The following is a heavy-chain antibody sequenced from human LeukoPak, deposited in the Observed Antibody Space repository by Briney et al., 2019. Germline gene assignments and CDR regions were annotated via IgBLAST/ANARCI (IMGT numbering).Heavy chain of an antibody. D-gene: IGHD5-18*01. CDR1: GYTFTSYG. V-gene: IGHV1-18*01. CDR2: ISAYDGNT. J-gene: IGHJ4*02. CDR3: ASGYSYGPIDY. Sequence: ASVKVSCKASGYTFTSYGISWVRQAPGQGLEWMGWISAYDGNTNYAQKLQGSVTMTTDTSTSTAYMELRSLRSDDTAVYYCASGYSYGPIDYWGQGTLVTVSS.